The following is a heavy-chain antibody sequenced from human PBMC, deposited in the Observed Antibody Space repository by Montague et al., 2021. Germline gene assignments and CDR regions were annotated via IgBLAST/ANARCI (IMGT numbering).Heavy chain of an antibody. CDR2: VYKRGDT. J-gene: IGHJ3*02. D-gene: IGHD3-10*01. V-gene: IGHV4-61*02. Sequence: TLSLTCNVSGDSISSCEYYWTWIRQPAGRGLEWIGRVYKRGDTNTNPSLRSRLTLSVDTSKNHFSLTLTSVTAADTAVYFCARDSPVVEPWVGEHKGAFDIWGQGTMVTVSS. CDR1: GDSISSCEYY. CDR3: ARDSPVVEPWVGEHKGAFDI.